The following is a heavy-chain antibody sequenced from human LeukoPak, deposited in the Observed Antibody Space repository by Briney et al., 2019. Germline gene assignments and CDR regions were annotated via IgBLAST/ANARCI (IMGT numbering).Heavy chain of an antibody. D-gene: IGHD6-13*01. J-gene: IGHJ1*01. CDR2: INHSGST. V-gene: IGHV4-34*01. CDR1: GGSFSGYY. Sequence: PSETPSLTCAVYGGSFSGYYWSWIRQPPGKGLEWIGEINHSGSTNYNPSLKSRVTISVDTSKNQFSLKLSSVTAADTAVYYCAGGRGYSSSWYQYWGQGTLVTVSS. CDR3: AGGRGYSSSWYQY.